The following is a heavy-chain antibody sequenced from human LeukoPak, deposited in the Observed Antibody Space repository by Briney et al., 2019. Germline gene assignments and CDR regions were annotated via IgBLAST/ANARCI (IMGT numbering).Heavy chain of an antibody. D-gene: IGHD3-16*02. V-gene: IGHV4-34*01. Sequence: SETLSLTCAVYGGTFSGYYWSWIRQPPGKGLEWIGEINHSGSTNYNPSLKSRVTISVDTSQNQFSLKLSSVTAADTAVYYCARGVNYYDYVWGSYRLFDYWGQGTLVTVSS. J-gene: IGHJ4*02. CDR3: ARGVNYYDYVWGSYRLFDY. CDR1: GGTFSGYY. CDR2: INHSGST.